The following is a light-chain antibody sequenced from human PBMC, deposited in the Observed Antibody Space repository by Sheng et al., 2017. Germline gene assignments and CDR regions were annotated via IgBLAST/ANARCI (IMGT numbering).Light chain of an antibody. CDR2: GAS. Sequence: DIVLTQSPDTLSLSSGERATLSCRASQSVSSNVAWYQQKPGLAPRLLIYGASSRATGLPARLSGSGSGTEFTLTISSLQSEDFAVYYCQQYDKWPLTFGGGTKVEIK. J-gene: IGKJ4*01. CDR3: QQYDKWPLT. V-gene: IGKV3-15*01. CDR1: QSVSSN.